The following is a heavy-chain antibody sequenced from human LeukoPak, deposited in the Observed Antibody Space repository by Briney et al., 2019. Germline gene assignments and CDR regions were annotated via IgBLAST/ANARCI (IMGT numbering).Heavy chain of an antibody. V-gene: IGHV1-18*01. Sequence: GASVKVSCKASGGTFSSYAISWVRQAPGQGLEWMGWISAYNGNTNYAQKLQGRVTMTTDTSTSTAYMELRSLRSDDTAVYYCAREDSSGWYNWFDPWGREPWSPSPQ. J-gene: IGHJ5*02. CDR1: GGTFSSYA. D-gene: IGHD6-19*01. CDR3: AREDSSGWYNWFDP. CDR2: ISAYNGNT.